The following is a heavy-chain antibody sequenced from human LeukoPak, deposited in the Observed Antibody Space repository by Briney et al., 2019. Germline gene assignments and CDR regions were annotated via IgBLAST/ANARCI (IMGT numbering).Heavy chain of an antibody. J-gene: IGHJ4*02. D-gene: IGHD6-13*01. CDR3: ARGLMWAAAGFDY. V-gene: IGHV4-34*01. CDR1: GGSFSGYY. CDR2: INHSGST. Sequence: SETLSLTCAVYGGSFSGYYWSWIRQPPGKGLEWIGEINHSGSTNYNPSLKSRVTISVDTSKNQFSLKLSSVTAADTAVYYCARGLMWAAAGFDYWGQGILVTV.